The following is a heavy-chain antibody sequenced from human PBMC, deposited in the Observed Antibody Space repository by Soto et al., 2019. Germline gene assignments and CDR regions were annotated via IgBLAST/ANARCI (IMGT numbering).Heavy chain of an antibody. CDR3: ARGRSGDFDI. V-gene: IGHV1-2*02. D-gene: IGHD3-16*01. J-gene: IGHJ3*02. CDR1: GYSFTGYS. CDR2: INPNSGGT. Sequence: QVQLVQSGAEVKKPGASVKVSCKASGYSFTGYSMHWVRQAPGQGLEWMGWINPNSGGTNYAKTFQGRVTMTRDTSITTAYMELSRLRSDETAVYYCARGRSGDFDIWGQGTMVTVSS.